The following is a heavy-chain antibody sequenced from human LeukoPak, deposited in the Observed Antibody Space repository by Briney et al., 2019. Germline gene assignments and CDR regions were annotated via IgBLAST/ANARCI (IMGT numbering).Heavy chain of an antibody. V-gene: IGHV3-23*01. Sequence: PGGSLRLSCAASGFTFSSYAMSWVRQAPGKGLEWVSTISDSGGSTYYADSVKGRFTISRDNSKNTLYLQMNSLRAEDTAVHYCAKHLYDFWSSFDYWGQGTLVTVSS. CDR1: GFTFSSYA. J-gene: IGHJ4*02. D-gene: IGHD3-3*01. CDR3: AKHLYDFWSSFDY. CDR2: ISDSGGST.